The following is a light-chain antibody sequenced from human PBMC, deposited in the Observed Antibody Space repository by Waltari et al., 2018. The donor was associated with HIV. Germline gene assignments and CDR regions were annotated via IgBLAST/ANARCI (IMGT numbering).Light chain of an antibody. CDR2: RNK. CDR1: SSNIGSQN. V-gene: IGLV1-47*01. CDR3: AAWDDSLSGYV. Sequence: QSVLTQPPSASGTPGQRVTISCSGRSSNIGSQNVYWYQQLPGTAPKLLIYRNKQRPSGVPDRFSGSKSGTSASLSIRGLRSEDEADYYCAAWDDSLSGYVFGTGTKVTVL. J-gene: IGLJ1*01.